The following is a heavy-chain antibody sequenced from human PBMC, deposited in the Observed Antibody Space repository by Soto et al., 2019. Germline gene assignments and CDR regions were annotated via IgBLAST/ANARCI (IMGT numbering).Heavy chain of an antibody. Sequence: AHHDTRQGLEWMGWINPNSGGTNYAQKFQGRVTMTRDTSISTAYMELSRLRSDDTAVYYCARTVFFTTSIRHTKSQH. D-gene: IGHD3-22*01. CDR3: ARTVFFTTSIRHTKSQH. V-gene: IGHV1-2*02. J-gene: IGHJ1*01. CDR2: INPNSGGT.